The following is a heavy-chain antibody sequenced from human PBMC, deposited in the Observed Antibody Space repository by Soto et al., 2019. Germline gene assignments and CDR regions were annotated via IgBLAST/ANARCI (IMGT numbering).Heavy chain of an antibody. J-gene: IGHJ6*03. Sequence: SETLSLTCTVSGGSISSSSYYWGWIRQPPGKGLEWIGSIYYSGSTYYNPSLKSRVTISVDTSKNQFSLKLSSVTAADTAVYYCACTGIAALRYMDVWGKGTTVTVSS. CDR3: ACTGIAALRYMDV. CDR2: IYYSGST. V-gene: IGHV4-39*01. CDR1: GGSISSSSYY. D-gene: IGHD6-6*01.